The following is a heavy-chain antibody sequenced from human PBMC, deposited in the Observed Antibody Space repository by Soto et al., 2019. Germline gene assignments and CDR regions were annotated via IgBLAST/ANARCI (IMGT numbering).Heavy chain of an antibody. D-gene: IGHD6-13*01. J-gene: IGHJ6*02. V-gene: IGHV1-46*03. Sequence: ASVKVSCKASGYTFTSYYMLWVRQAPGQGLEWMGMINPSGGGTTYAQKFEGRVTMTRDTSTSSVYVERSSLRPEDTAVYYCARVLQQVVQYYYYYGMDVWGQGTTVTVSS. CDR1: GYTFTSYY. CDR2: INPSGGGT. CDR3: ARVLQQVVQYYYYYGMDV.